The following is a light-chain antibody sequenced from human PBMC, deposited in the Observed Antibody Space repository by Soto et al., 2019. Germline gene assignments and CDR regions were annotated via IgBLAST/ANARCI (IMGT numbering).Light chain of an antibody. V-gene: IGKV1-5*01. J-gene: IGKJ1*01. CDR2: DAS. Sequence: DIQMTQSPSTLSASVGDRVTITCRASQSISSWLAWYQQKPGKAPNLLIYDASSLESGVPSRFSGSGSGTEFNLTISSLQPDDFATYYCQQYNIYPRTFGQGTKVEIK. CDR3: QQYNIYPRT. CDR1: QSISSW.